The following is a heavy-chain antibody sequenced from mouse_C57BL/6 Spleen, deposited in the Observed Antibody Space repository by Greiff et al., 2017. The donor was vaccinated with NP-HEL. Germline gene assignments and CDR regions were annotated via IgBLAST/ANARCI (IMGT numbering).Heavy chain of an antibody. CDR2: ISSGGSYT. V-gene: IGHV5-6*01. D-gene: IGHD1-1*01. CDR3: ARDYYGSSYGYYFDY. J-gene: IGHJ2*01. Sequence: DVQLVESGGDLVKPGGSLKLSCAASGFTFSSYGMSWVRQTPDKRLEWVATISSGGSYTYYPDSVKGRFTISRDNAKNTLYLQMSSLKSEDTAMYYCARDYYGSSYGYYFDYWGQGTTLTVSS. CDR1: GFTFSSYG.